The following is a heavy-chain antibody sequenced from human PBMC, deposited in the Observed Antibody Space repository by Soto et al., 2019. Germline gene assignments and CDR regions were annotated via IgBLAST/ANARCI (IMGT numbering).Heavy chain of an antibody. Sequence: SETLSLTCAVYGGSFSGYYWSWIRQPPGKGLEWIGEINHSGSTNYNPSLKSRVTISVDTSKNQFSLKLSSVTAADTAVYYCARDGDWNGSYYYYGMDVWGQGTTVTVSS. CDR3: ARDGDWNGSYYYYGMDV. CDR1: GGSFSGYY. D-gene: IGHD1-1*01. V-gene: IGHV4-34*01. CDR2: INHSGST. J-gene: IGHJ6*02.